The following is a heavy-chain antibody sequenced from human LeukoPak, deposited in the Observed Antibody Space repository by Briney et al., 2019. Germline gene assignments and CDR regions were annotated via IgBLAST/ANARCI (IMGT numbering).Heavy chain of an antibody. D-gene: IGHD3-22*01. Sequence: PGGSLRLSCAASGFTFSSYAMSWVRQAPGKGLEWVSAISGSGGSTYYADSVKDRFTISRDNSKNTLYLQMNSLRAEDTAVYYCAKRVTMIVVVTDPDDYWGQGTLVTVSS. J-gene: IGHJ4*02. CDR1: GFTFSSYA. CDR3: AKRVTMIVVVTDPDDY. CDR2: ISGSGGST. V-gene: IGHV3-23*01.